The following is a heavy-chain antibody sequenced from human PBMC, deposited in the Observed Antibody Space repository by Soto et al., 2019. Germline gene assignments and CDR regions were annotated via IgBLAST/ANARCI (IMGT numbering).Heavy chain of an antibody. CDR3: VISRDFDSGTFYYFEY. V-gene: IGHV3-23*05. CDR1: GFTFSNYA. J-gene: IGHJ4*02. D-gene: IGHD3-10*01. CDR2: FNKSGTGT. Sequence: PGGSLRLSCAASGFTFSNYAMTWVRQAPGKGLEWVSGFNKSGTGTYYADSVKGRFTISRDNSKNTLYLQMDSLRAEDTAMYFCVISRDFDSGTFYYFEYWGQGIPVTVSS.